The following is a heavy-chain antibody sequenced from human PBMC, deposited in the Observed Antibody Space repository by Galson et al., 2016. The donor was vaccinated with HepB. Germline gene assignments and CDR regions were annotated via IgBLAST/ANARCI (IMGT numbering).Heavy chain of an antibody. J-gene: IGHJ6*04. D-gene: IGHD3-10*01. CDR1: DYTFTGYG. CDR3: ARFRDLLRDGMDV. Sequence: SVKVSCKASDYTFTGYGINWVRQAPGQGLEWVGWISVYNGNTDYAQIFKDRITLTTDTATSTAYMELRSLRLDDTAIYYCARFRDLLRDGMDVWGKGTSVTVSS. V-gene: IGHV1-18*01. CDR2: ISVYNGNT.